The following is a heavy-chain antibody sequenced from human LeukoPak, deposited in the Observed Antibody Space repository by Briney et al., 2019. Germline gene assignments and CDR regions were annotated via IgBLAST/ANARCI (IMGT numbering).Heavy chain of an antibody. CDR1: GGTFSSYA. CDR3: ATNQEGYSSGWYYFDY. J-gene: IGHJ4*02. CDR2: ITPIFGTA. Sequence: SVKVSCKASGGTFSSYAISWVRQAPGQGLEWMGGITPIFGTANYAQKFQGRVTITADESTSTAYMELSSLRSEDTAVYYCATNQEGYSSGWYYFDYWGQGTLVTVSS. V-gene: IGHV1-69*13. D-gene: IGHD6-19*01.